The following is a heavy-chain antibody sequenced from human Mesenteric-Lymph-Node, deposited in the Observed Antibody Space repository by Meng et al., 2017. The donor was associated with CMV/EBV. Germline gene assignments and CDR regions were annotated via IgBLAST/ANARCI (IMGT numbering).Heavy chain of an antibody. CDR2: INPNSGGT. V-gene: IGHV1-2*02. CDR3: ARDLSTWEPGDY. J-gene: IGHJ4*02. CDR1: GGTFSSYA. D-gene: IGHD1-26*01. Sequence: ASVKVSCKASGGTFSSYAISWLRQAPGQGLEWMGWINPNSGGTNYAQKFQGRVTMTRDTSISTAYMELSRLRSDDTAVYYCARDLSTWEPGDYWGQGTLVTVSS.